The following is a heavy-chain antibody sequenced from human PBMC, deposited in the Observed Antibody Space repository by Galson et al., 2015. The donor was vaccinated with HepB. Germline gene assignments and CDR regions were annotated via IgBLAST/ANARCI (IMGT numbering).Heavy chain of an antibody. V-gene: IGHV3-30*03. J-gene: IGHJ3*02. CDR2: ISPDGNIV. D-gene: IGHD2-2*01. CDR1: GFTFSSHN. Sequence: SLRLSCAASGFTFSSHNMHWVRQTPDKGLEWLAIISPDGNIVFYPDSVRGRLTISRDNSKGTLYLQVRSLRAEDTAIYYCARDLSTSRRAYDIWGQGTLVAVSS. CDR3: ARDLSTSRRAYDI.